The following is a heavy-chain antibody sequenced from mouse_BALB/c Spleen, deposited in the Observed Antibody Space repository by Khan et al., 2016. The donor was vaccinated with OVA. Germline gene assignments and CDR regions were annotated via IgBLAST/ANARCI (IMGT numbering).Heavy chain of an antibody. V-gene: IGHV2-6-1*01. CDR1: GFSLPDYG. CDR3: ARQPYYHYYVMDY. J-gene: IGHJ4*01. D-gene: IGHD2-10*01. CDR2: IWSDGST. Sequence: QMQLEESGPGLVAPSQSLSITCTISGFSLPDYGIHWVRQPPGKGLEWLVVIWSDGSTTYNSALKSRLSISEDNSKSQVFLKMNSLQTDDTAMYYCARQPYYHYYVMDYWGQGTSVTVSS.